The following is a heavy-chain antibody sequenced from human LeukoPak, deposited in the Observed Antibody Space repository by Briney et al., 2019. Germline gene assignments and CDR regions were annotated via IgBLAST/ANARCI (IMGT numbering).Heavy chain of an antibody. V-gene: IGHV4-59*01. J-gene: IGHJ4*02. CDR2: IYYSGST. D-gene: IGHD6-13*01. CDR3: ARFREAADYFDY. Sequence: ASETLSLTCTVSGGSISGYYWSWIRQPPGKGLEWIGYIYYSGSTNYNPSLKSRVAISVDTSTNQFSLKLSSVTAADTAVYYCARFREAADYFDYWGQGTLVTVSS. CDR1: GGSISGYY.